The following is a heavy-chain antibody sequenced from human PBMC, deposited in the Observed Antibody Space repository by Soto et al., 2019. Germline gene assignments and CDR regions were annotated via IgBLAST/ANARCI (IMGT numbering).Heavy chain of an antibody. CDR1: GGSIINNNYY. V-gene: IGHV4-39*01. D-gene: IGHD3-16*02. Sequence: PSETLSLTCTVSGGSIINNNYYWGWIRQPPGKGLEWIGSIYYSGSTFYNPSLKTRVTISVDTSKNQFSLKLNSVTAADTAVYYCARHGGLTYVWGSYRPYYFDYWGQGTLVTVSS. J-gene: IGHJ4*02. CDR2: IYYSGST. CDR3: ARHGGLTYVWGSYRPYYFDY.